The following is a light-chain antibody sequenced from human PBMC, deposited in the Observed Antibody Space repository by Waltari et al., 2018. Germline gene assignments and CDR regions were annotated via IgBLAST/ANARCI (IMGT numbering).Light chain of an antibody. Sequence: EIVFTQSPATLFLSPGVRATLSRRASQSVSSYLAWYQQKPGQAPRLLIYDASNRATGIPARFSGSGSGTDFTLTISSLEPEDFAVYYCQQRSNWPPGYTFGQGTKLEIK. CDR2: DAS. V-gene: IGKV3-11*01. J-gene: IGKJ2*01. CDR3: QQRSNWPPGYT. CDR1: QSVSSY.